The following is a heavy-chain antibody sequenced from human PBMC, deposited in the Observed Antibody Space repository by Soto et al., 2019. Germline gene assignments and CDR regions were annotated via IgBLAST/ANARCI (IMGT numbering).Heavy chain of an antibody. J-gene: IGHJ3*02. CDR1: GGSISSSNW. Sequence: QVQLQESGPGLVKPSGTLSLTCAVSGGSISSSNWWSWVRQPPGKGLEWIGEIYHSGSTNYNPSLKSRVTISVDKSKNQFSLKLSSVTAADTAVYYCARPIHYYDSSGYYSGDAFDIWGQGTMVTVSS. CDR3: ARPIHYYDSSGYYSGDAFDI. D-gene: IGHD3-22*01. V-gene: IGHV4-4*02. CDR2: IYHSGST.